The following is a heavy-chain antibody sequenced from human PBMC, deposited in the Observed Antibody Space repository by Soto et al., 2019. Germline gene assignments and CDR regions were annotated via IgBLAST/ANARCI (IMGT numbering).Heavy chain of an antibody. CDR3: ARDFTPMAVAGLYFDY. Sequence: QVQLVESGGGVVQPGRSLRLSCAASGFTFSSYAMHWVRQAPGKGLERVAVISYDGSNKYYADSVKGRFTISRDNSKNTLYLQMNSLRAEDTAVYYCARDFTPMAVAGLYFDYWGQGTLVTVSS. CDR1: GFTFSSYA. V-gene: IGHV3-30-3*01. D-gene: IGHD6-19*01. CDR2: ISYDGSNK. J-gene: IGHJ4*02.